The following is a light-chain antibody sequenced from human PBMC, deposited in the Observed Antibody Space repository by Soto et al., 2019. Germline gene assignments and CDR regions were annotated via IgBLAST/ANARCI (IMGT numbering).Light chain of an antibody. CDR3: QQYNSYST. CDR2: DAS. J-gene: IGKJ1*01. V-gene: IGKV1-5*01. Sequence: EIQITQSHSTLSASVGDRVTITCRASQSISSWLAWYQQKPGKAPKLLIYDASSLESGVPSRFSGSGSGTEFTLTISSLQPDDFATYYCQQYNSYSTFGQGTNVDIK. CDR1: QSISSW.